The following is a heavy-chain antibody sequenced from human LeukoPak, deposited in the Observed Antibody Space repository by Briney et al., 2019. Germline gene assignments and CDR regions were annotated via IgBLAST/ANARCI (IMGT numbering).Heavy chain of an antibody. CDR3: ARSRRRELLGTYFDY. CDR1: GFTFSNYY. J-gene: IGHJ4*02. D-gene: IGHD1-26*01. V-gene: IGHV3-11*04. CDR2: ISSISSTM. Sequence: GGSLRLSCAVSGFTFSNYYMSWVRQAPGKGLEWVSYISSISSTMYYADSVKGRFTISRDNAKNSLFLQMNSLRPEDTAVYYCARSRRRELLGTYFDYWGQGTLVTVSS.